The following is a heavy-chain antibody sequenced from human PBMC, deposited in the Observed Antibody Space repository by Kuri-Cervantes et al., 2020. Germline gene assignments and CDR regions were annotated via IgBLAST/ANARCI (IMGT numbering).Heavy chain of an antibody. CDR1: GFTFSSYG. CDR3: AREASYCDDY. J-gene: IGHJ4*02. CDR2: ITSSSSTI. D-gene: IGHD2-21*02. V-gene: IGHV3-48*01. Sequence: GESLKISCAASGFTFSSYGMHWVRQAPGKGLEWVSYITSSSSTIYYADSVKGRFTISRGNAKSSLYLQLNNLRAEDTAVYYCAREASYCDDYWGQGTLVTVSS.